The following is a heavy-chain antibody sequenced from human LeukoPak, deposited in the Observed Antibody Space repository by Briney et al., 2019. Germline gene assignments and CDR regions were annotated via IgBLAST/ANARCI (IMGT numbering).Heavy chain of an antibody. V-gene: IGHV1-69*13. Sequence: SVKVSCKASGGTFSSYAISWVRQAPGQGPEWMGGIIPIFGTANYAQKFQGRVTITADESTSTAYMELSSLRSEDTAVYYCASLGATGYYYYYYYMDVWGKGTTVTVSS. CDR3: ASLGATGYYYYYYYMDV. CDR1: GGTFSSYA. CDR2: IIPIFGTA. D-gene: IGHD1-26*01. J-gene: IGHJ6*03.